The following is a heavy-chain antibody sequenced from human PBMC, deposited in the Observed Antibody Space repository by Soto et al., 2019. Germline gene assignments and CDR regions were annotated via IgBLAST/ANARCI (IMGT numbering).Heavy chain of an antibody. CDR3: AKERAARPHWYCDL. CDR1: GFPFSSYA. J-gene: IGHJ2*01. V-gene: IGHV3-23*01. D-gene: IGHD6-6*01. CDR2: ISGSGGST. Sequence: EVQLLESGGGLVQPGGSLRLSCAASGFPFSSYAMSWVRQAPGKGLEWVSAISGSGGSTYYADSVKGRFTISRDNSKNTLYLQMNSRRAEDTAVYYWAKERAARPHWYCDLWGRGTLVTVSS.